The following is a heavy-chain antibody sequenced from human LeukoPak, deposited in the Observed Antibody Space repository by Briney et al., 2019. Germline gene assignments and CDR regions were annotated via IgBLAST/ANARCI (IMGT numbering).Heavy chain of an antibody. V-gene: IGHV3-30*02. J-gene: IGHJ5*02. CDR3: ARRLVGATP. D-gene: IGHD1-26*01. CDR2: IRYDGSNK. Sequence: GGSLRLSCAASGFTFSSYDMHWVRQAPGKGLEWVAFIRYDGSNKHYADSVKGRFTISRDNAKNSLYLQMNSLRAEDTAVYYCARRLVGATPWGQGTLVTVSS. CDR1: GFTFSSYD.